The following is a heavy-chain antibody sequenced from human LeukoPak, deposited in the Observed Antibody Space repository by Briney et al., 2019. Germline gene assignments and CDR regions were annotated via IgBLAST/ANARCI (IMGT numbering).Heavy chain of an antibody. CDR1: GFNFGIHG. Sequence: GRSLRLPCAASGFNFGIHGMHWVRQAPGKGLEWLAIIWHDGSNEYYEDSVKGRFTISRDNSKNTVYLQMDSLRAEDTAVYYCARNNWNSRTQRWFYFDYWGQGTLVTVSS. CDR2: IWHDGSNE. J-gene: IGHJ4*02. D-gene: IGHD1-1*01. V-gene: IGHV3-33*01. CDR3: ARNNWNSRTQRWFYFDY.